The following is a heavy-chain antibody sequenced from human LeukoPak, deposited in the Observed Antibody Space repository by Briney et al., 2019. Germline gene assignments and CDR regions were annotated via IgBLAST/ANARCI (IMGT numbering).Heavy chain of an antibody. D-gene: IGHD3-22*01. CDR3: ARALYYYDSSGYRFVD. Sequence: LSEALSLTCTLSNVSPNNNYWSGIWQPPGKGLEGIGFIYYSGDTNYNPSLKSRVTISLDTSKKQFSLRLSSVAAADTAVYYCARALYYYDSSGYRFVDWGQGTLVTVSS. V-gene: IGHV4-59*01. CDR2: IYYSGDT. J-gene: IGHJ4*02. CDR1: NVSPNNNY.